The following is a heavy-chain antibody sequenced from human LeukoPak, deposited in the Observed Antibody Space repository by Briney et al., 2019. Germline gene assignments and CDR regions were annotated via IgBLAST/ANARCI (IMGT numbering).Heavy chain of an antibody. D-gene: IGHD5-24*01. J-gene: IGHJ4*02. CDR1: GGSISSSSYY. V-gene: IGHV4-39*01. CDR2: IYYSGST. Sequence: KPSETLSLTCTVSGGSISSSSYYWGWIRQPPGKGLEWIGSIYYSGSTYYNPSLKSRVTISVDTSKNQFSLYCARRDGYNSGGPTFDYWGQGTLVTVSS. CDR3: DY.